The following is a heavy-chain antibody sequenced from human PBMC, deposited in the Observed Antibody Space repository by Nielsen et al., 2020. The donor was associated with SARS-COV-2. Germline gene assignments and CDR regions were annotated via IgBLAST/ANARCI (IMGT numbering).Heavy chain of an antibody. J-gene: IGHJ6*02. Sequence: GGSLRLSCAASGFTVSSNYMSWVRQAPGKGLEWVSSISSSSSYIYYADSVKGRFTISRDNAKNSLYLQMNSLRAEDTAVYYCARDPYSSGWYYYYYYGMDVWGQGTTVTVSS. CDR2: ISSSSSYI. CDR1: GFTVSSNY. V-gene: IGHV3-21*01. CDR3: ARDPYSSGWYYYYYYGMDV. D-gene: IGHD6-19*01.